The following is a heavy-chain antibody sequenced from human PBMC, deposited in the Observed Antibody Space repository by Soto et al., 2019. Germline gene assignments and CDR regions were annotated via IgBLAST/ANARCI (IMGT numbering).Heavy chain of an antibody. J-gene: IGHJ4*02. CDR1: GFSLNSSGVG. V-gene: IGHV2-5*02. D-gene: IGHD2-15*01. CDR2: IYWGDEK. CDR3: AHRYCSGGSCYMSFDY. Sequence: QITLKESGPTLVKPTQTLTLTCTFSGFSLNSSGVGVAWIRQPPGKTLEWLALIYWGDEKLYRPSLKSRLTITNDTSKNPVVLTMTNMDPVDTATYYCAHRYCSGGSCYMSFDYWGQGTLVTVSS.